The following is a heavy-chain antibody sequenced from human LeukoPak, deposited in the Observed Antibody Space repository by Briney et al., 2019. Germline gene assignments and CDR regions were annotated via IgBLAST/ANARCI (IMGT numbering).Heavy chain of an antibody. D-gene: IGHD3-22*01. V-gene: IGHV3-48*01. Sequence: PGGSLRLSCAASGFTFSSYSMNWVRQAPGKGLEWVSYVSGRSNTISYADSVKGRFTNSRDNAKNSLYLQMNSLRAEDTAVYYCAKDRYCYDSSGYYGYWGQGTLVTVSS. J-gene: IGHJ4*02. CDR2: VSGRSNTI. CDR3: AKDRYCYDSSGYYGY. CDR1: GFTFSSYS.